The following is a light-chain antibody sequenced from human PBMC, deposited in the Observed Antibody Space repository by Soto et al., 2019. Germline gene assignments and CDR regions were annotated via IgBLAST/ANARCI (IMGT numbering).Light chain of an antibody. CDR3: QQYTNWPYT. CDR1: QSVGSN. Sequence: EIVMTQSPATLSVSPGERASLSCRASQSVGSNLAWYQQTAGQAPRLLIYGASTRATGIPARFSGSGSGTDFPLTNSRLQSEDVAVYSRQQYTNWPYTFGQGTKLEIK. J-gene: IGKJ2*01. CDR2: GAS. V-gene: IGKV3-15*01.